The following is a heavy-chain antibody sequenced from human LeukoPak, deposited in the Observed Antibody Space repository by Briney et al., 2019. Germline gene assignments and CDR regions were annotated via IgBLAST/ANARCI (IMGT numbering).Heavy chain of an antibody. J-gene: IGHJ3*02. Sequence: SETPSLTCTVSGSSISSGSYYWSWIRQPAGKGLEWIGRIYTSGSTNYNPSLKSRVTISVDTSKNQFSLKLSSVTAADTAVYYCARDIDYYDSSGYYAAFDIWGQGTMVTVSS. V-gene: IGHV4-61*02. CDR2: IYTSGST. D-gene: IGHD3-22*01. CDR3: ARDIDYYDSSGYYAAFDI. CDR1: GSSISSGSYY.